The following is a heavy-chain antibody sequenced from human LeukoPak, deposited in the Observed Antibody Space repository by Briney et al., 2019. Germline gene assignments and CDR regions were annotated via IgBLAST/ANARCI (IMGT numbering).Heavy chain of an antibody. J-gene: IGHJ6*03. Sequence: PGGSLRLSCAASGFTFSSHAMHWVRQAPGKAPEYVSAISSNGVNTYYADSVRGRFTISRDNSKNTLYLQMGSLRSEDMAVYYCARRHNYYYYMDVWGKGTTVTVSS. CDR3: ARRHNYYYYMDV. V-gene: IGHV3-64*02. CDR2: ISSNGVNT. CDR1: GFTFSSHA.